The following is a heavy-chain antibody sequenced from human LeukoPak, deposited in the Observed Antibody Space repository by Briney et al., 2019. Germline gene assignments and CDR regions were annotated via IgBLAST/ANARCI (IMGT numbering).Heavy chain of an antibody. CDR2: IYYSGST. J-gene: IGHJ3*02. D-gene: IGHD6-13*01. CDR1: GGSISSSSYY. V-gene: IGHV4-39*07. Sequence: SETLSLTCTVSGGSISSSSYYWGWIRQPPGKGLEWIGSIYYSGSTYYNPSLKSRVTISVDTSKNQFSLKLSSVTAADTAVYYCARVNGYSSSRGAFDIWGQGTMVTVSS. CDR3: ARVNGYSSSRGAFDI.